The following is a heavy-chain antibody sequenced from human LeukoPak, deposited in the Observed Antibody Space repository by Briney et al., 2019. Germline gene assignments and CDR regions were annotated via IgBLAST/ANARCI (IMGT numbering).Heavy chain of an antibody. D-gene: IGHD3-16*02. CDR3: ARAVYDYIWGSYRFDY. J-gene: IGHJ4*02. V-gene: IGHV4-31*03. Sequence: PSETLSLTCTVSGGSISSGGYYWSWIRQHPGKGLEWIGFIYYSGSTYYNPSLKSRVTFSVDTPKNQFSLKLSSVNAADTAVYYCARAVYDYIWGSYRFDYWGQGTLVTVSS. CDR1: GGSISSGGYY. CDR2: IYYSGST.